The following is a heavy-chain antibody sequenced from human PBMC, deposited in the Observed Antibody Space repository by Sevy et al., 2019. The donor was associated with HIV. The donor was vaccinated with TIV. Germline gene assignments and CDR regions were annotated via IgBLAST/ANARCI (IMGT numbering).Heavy chain of an antibody. D-gene: IGHD3-22*01. Sequence: ASVKVSCKASGYTFTAYYVHWVRQAPGQGLEWMGRINPNSGGTNYPQKFQGRVTMTRDTSISTAYMELSGLRYDDTAGYHCARAYYYDSSAYYFDHWGQGTLVTVSS. CDR2: INPNSGGT. V-gene: IGHV1-2*06. J-gene: IGHJ4*02. CDR1: GYTFTAYY. CDR3: ARAYYYDSSAYYFDH.